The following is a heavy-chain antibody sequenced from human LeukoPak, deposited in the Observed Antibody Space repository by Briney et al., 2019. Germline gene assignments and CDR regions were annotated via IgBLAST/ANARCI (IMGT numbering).Heavy chain of an antibody. CDR3: AREGMVYPYYFDY. V-gene: IGHV4-31*03. CDR2: IYYSGST. CDR1: GGSISSGGYY. Sequence: SQTLSLTCTVSGGSISSGGYYWSWIRQHPGKGLEWIGYIYYSGSTYYNPSLKSRVTISVDTSKNQFSLKLSSVTAADTAVYYCAREGMVYPYYFDYWGQGTLVTVSS. D-gene: IGHD1-14*01. J-gene: IGHJ4*02.